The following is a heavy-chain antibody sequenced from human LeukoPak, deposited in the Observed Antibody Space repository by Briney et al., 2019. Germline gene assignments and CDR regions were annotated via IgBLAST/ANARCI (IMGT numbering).Heavy chain of an antibody. Sequence: PGGSLRLSCAASGFTFSSYAMHWVRQAPGKGLEWVAVISYDGSNKYYADSVKGRFTISRDNSKNTLYLQMNSLRAEDTAVYYCAKGAEDGSAFDYWGQGTLVTVSS. V-gene: IGHV3-30*04. CDR1: GFTFSSYA. D-gene: IGHD3-10*01. CDR2: ISYDGSNK. J-gene: IGHJ4*02. CDR3: AKGAEDGSAFDY.